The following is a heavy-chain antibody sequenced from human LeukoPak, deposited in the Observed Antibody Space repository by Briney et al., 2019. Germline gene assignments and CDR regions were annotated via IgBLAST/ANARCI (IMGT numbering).Heavy chain of an antibody. CDR2: ISSSSSTI. V-gene: IGHV3-48*01. CDR1: GFTFSSYS. D-gene: IGHD6-13*01. Sequence: GGSLRLSCAASGFTFSSYSMNWVRQAPGKGLEWVSYISSSSSTIYYADSVKGRFTISRDNAKNSLYLQMNSLRAEDTAVYYCARIYSSRLYYYYYYMDVWGKGTSVTVSS. CDR3: ARIYSSRLYYYYYYMDV. J-gene: IGHJ6*03.